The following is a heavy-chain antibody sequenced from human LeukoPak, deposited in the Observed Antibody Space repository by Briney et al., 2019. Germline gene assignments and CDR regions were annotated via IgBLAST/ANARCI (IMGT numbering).Heavy chain of an antibody. CDR2: INHSGST. CDR1: GGTFRGYY. J-gene: IGHJ3*02. V-gene: IGHV4-34*01. CDR3: ARSLLWPTGAFDI. Sequence: AETLSLTCVVYGGTFRGYYWNWIRQSPGKGLEWIGEINHSGSTTYNPAFKSRVTISVDTSKRQFSLKLDSLTAADTALYFCARSLLWPTGAFDIWDQGTMVTVSS. D-gene: IGHD2/OR15-2a*01.